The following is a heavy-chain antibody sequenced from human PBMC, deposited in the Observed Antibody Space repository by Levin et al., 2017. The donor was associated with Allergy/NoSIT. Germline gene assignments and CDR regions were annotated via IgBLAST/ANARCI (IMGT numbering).Heavy chain of an antibody. Sequence: SETLSLTCTVSGGSISSTNFYWGWIRQPPGKGLEWIVNIYNSGITYRNPSLKSRITISVDTSKNQFSLRLSSVTAADTAVYYCARVGVGQVAHFIRNLYYFDYWGQGTLVTVSS. J-gene: IGHJ4*02. CDR2: IYNSGIT. CDR1: GGSISSTNFY. D-gene: IGHD2-21*01. V-gene: IGHV4-39*01. CDR3: ARVGVGQVAHFIRNLYYFDY.